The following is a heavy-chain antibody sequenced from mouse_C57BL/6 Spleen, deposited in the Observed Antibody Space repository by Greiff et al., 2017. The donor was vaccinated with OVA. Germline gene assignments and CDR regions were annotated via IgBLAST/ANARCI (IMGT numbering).Heavy chain of an antibody. V-gene: IGHV1-19*01. D-gene: IGHD1-1*01. Sequence: VQLQQSGPVLVKPGASVKMSCKASGYTFTDYYMNWVKQSPGKSLEWIGVINPYNGGTSYNQKFKGKATLTVDKSSSTAYMELNSLTSEDSAGDDCARKSSHWYFDVWGTGTTVTVSS. CDR2: INPYNGGT. CDR3: ARKSSHWYFDV. J-gene: IGHJ1*03. CDR1: GYTFTDYY.